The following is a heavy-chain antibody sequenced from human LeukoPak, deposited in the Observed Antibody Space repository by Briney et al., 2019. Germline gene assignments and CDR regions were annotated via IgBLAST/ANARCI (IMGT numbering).Heavy chain of an antibody. CDR2: INSDGSST. V-gene: IGHV3-74*01. J-gene: IGHJ5*02. CDR1: GFTFSSYW. Sequence: GGSLRLSCAASGFTFSSYWMHWVRQAPGKGLVWVSRINSDGSSTSYADSVKGRFTISRDNAKNTLYLQMNSLRAEDTAVYYCARGNTMIVVDNWFDPWGQGTLVTVSP. CDR3: ARGNTMIVVDNWFDP. D-gene: IGHD3-22*01.